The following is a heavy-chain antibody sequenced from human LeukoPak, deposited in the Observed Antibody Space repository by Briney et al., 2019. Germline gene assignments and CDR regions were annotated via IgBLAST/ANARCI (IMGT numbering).Heavy chain of an antibody. Sequence: QSGGSLRLSCAASGFTFSSYEMNWVRQAPGKGLEWVSYISSSGSTIYYADSVKGRFTISRDNSKNTLYLQMGSLRAEDMAVYYCARVRVGLIDAFDIWGQGTMVTVSS. J-gene: IGHJ3*02. D-gene: IGHD1-26*01. CDR1: GFTFSSYE. V-gene: IGHV3-48*03. CDR2: ISSSGSTI. CDR3: ARVRVGLIDAFDI.